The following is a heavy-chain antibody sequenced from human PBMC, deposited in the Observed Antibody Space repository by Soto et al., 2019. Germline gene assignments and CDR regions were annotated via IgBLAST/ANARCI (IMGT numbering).Heavy chain of an antibody. CDR3: ARFGFSRANEPGIAAAGTNWFDP. D-gene: IGHD6-13*01. CDR2: IYYSGST. CDR1: GGSISSSSYY. V-gene: IGHV4-39*01. Sequence: SETLSLTCTVSGGSISSSSYYWGWIRQPPGKGLEWIGSIYYSGSTYYNPSLKSRVTISVDTSKNQFSLKLSSVTAADTAVYYCARFGFSRANEPGIAAAGTNWFDPWGQGTLVTVSS. J-gene: IGHJ5*02.